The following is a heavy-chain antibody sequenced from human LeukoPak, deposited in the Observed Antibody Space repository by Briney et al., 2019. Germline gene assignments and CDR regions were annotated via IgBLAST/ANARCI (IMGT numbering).Heavy chain of an antibody. CDR3: ARDRSYGSFEN. D-gene: IGHD3-10*01. V-gene: IGHV3-20*04. J-gene: IGHJ4*02. CDR1: GFTFDDHG. Sequence: GGSLRLSCAASGFTFDDHGMNWVRQAPGKGLEWVSGINWNGGTTGYGDSVKGRFTISRDNAKNSLYLQMNSLRAEDTAFYYRARDRSYGSFENGGQGTLVTVSS. CDR2: INWNGGTT.